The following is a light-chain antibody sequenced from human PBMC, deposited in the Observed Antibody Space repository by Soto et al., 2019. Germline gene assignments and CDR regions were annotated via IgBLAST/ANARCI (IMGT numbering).Light chain of an antibody. CDR1: QSVSISD. V-gene: IGKV3-20*01. CDR3: QQYGSSPRT. CDR2: GAS. J-gene: IGKJ2*01. Sequence: EIVLTQSPGTLSLSPGERATLSCRASQSVSISDLAWYQQKPGQAPSLLLYGASSRATGTPDRFSGSGSGTDFALTISRREPEDFAVYYCQQYGSSPRTFGQGTKLEIK.